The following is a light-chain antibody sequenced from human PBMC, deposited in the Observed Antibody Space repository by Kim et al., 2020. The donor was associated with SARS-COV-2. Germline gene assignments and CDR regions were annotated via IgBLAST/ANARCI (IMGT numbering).Light chain of an antibody. CDR1: SGSIATNY. V-gene: IGLV6-57*01. Sequence: NFMLTQPHSVSESPGKTVTISCTRSSGSIATNYVQWYQQRPGSSPTTVIYEDNQRPSGVPDRFSGSIDSSSNSASLTISGLRTEDEADYYCQSYDSINMEFGGGTQLTVL. CDR2: EDN. J-gene: IGLJ3*02. CDR3: QSYDSINME.